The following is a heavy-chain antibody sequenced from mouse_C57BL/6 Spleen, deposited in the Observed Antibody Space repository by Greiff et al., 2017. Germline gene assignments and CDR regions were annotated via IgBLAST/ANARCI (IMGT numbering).Heavy chain of an antibody. J-gene: IGHJ2*01. CDR2: IDPEDGET. D-gene: IGHD2-3*01. Sequence: VQLQESGAELVKPGASVKLSCTASGFNIKDYYMHWVKQRTEQGLEWIGRIDPEDGETKSATKFQGKATITADTSSNPAYLQLSSLTSEDTAVCYCARMDDGYYFGYWGQGTTLTVSS. CDR1: GFNIKDYY. V-gene: IGHV14-2*01. CDR3: ARMDDGYYFGY.